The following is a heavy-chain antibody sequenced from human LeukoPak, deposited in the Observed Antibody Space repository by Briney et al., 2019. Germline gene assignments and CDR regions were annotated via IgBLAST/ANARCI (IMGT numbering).Heavy chain of an antibody. CDR2: INHSGST. V-gene: IGHV4-34*01. CDR1: GGSFSGYY. J-gene: IGHJ4*02. Sequence: PETLSLTCAVYGGSFSGYYWSWIRQPPGKGLEWIGEINHSGSTNYNPSLKSRVTISVDTSKNQFSLKLSSVTAADTAVYYCARGLRIAAAGTLGYWGQGTLVTVSS. CDR3: ARGLRIAAAGTLGY. D-gene: IGHD6-13*01.